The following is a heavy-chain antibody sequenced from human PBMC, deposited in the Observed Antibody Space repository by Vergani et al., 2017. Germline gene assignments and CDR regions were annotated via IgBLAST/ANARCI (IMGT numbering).Heavy chain of an antibody. V-gene: IGHV3-48*01. J-gene: IGHJ4*02. CDR2: ISSSSSTI. D-gene: IGHD3-10*01. CDR1: GFTFSSYS. CDR3: AKGSIVTMVRGVIIHPFDY. Sequence: EVQLVESGGGLVKPGGSLRLSCAASGFTFSSYSMNWVRQAPGKGLEWVSYISSSSSTIYYADSVKGRFTISRDNSKNTLYLQMNSLRAEDTAVYYCAKGSIVTMVRGVIIHPFDYWGQGTLVTVSS.